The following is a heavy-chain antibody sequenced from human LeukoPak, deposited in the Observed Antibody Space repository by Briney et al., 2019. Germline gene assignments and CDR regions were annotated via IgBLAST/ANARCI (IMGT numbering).Heavy chain of an antibody. CDR1: GFTFSSYS. J-gene: IGHJ4*02. Sequence: PGGSLRLSCAASGFTFSSYSMNWVRQAPGKGLEWVSSISSSSSYIYYADSVKGRFIISRDNAKNSLYLQMNSLRAEDTAVYYCARDQIVGATIDYWGQGTLVTVSS. CDR2: ISSSSSYI. V-gene: IGHV3-21*01. CDR3: ARDQIVGATIDY. D-gene: IGHD1-26*01.